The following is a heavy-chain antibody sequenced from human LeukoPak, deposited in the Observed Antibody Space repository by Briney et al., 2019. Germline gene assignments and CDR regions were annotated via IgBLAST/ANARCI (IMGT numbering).Heavy chain of an antibody. CDR3: ARVAEPTYCGGDCPKYYFDY. Sequence: ASVRVSCKASGYTFTSYYMHWVRQAPGQGLEWMGIINPSGGSTSYAQKFQGRVTMTRDTSTSTVYMELSSLRSEDTAVYYCARVAEPTYCGGDCPKYYFDYWGQGTLVTVSS. V-gene: IGHV1-46*01. D-gene: IGHD2-21*02. CDR2: INPSGGST. CDR1: GYTFTSYY. J-gene: IGHJ4*02.